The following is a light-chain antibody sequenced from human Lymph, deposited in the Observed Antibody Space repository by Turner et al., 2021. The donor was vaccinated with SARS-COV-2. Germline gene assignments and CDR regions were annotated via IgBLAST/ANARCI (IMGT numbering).Light chain of an antibody. J-gene: IGLJ3*02. CDR1: SSNIGSNY. V-gene: IGLV1-47*01. Sequence: QSVLTQPPSASGTPGQRVTISCSGSSSNIGSNYVYWYQQLPGTAPKLLIYRNNQPPSGVPDRISGSKSGTSASLAISGLRSEDEADYYCAAWDDSLSGWVFGGGTKLTVL. CDR3: AAWDDSLSGWV. CDR2: RNN.